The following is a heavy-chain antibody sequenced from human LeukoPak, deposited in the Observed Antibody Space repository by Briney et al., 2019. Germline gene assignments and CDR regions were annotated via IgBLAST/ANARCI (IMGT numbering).Heavy chain of an antibody. CDR1: GFTFSDYY. D-gene: IGHD3-3*01. J-gene: IGHJ3*02. CDR2: IYTSGST. Sequence: PGGSLRLSCAASGFTFSDYYMSWIRQAPGKGLEWIGRIYTSGSTNYNPSLKSRVTISVDTSKNQFSLKLSSVTAADTAVYYCARGDVDDFWSGYLYDAFDIWGQGTMVTVSS. CDR3: ARGDVDDFWSGYLYDAFDI. V-gene: IGHV4-4*08.